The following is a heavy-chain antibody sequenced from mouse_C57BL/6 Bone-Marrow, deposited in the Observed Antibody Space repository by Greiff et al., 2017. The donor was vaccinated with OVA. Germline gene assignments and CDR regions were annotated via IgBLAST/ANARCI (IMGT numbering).Heavy chain of an antibody. CDR1: GYSITSGYY. D-gene: IGHD2-4*01. CDR2: ISYDGSN. V-gene: IGHV3-6*01. CDR3: ARLECDYDWFAY. J-gene: IGHJ3*01. Sequence: EVQLQESGPGLVKPSQSLSLTCSVTGYSITSGYYWNWIRQFPGNKLEWMGYISYDGSNNYNPPFKNRISITRDTSKNQFFLKLNSVTTEDTATYYCARLECDYDWFAYWGQGTLVTVSA.